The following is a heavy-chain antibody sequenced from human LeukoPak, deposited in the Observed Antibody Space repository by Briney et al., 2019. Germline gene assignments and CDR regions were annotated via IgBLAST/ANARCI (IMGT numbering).Heavy chain of an antibody. CDR3: ASSLAAEDY. D-gene: IGHD6-13*01. CDR1: GFTFSGYW. V-gene: IGHV3-7*01. Sequence: SGGSLRLSCAASGFTFSGYWMTWVRQAPGKGLEWVANIKQDGSEKYYVDSVKGRFTISRDNAKNSLYLQMNSLRAEDTAVYYCASSLAAEDYWGQGTLVTVSS. J-gene: IGHJ4*02. CDR2: IKQDGSEK.